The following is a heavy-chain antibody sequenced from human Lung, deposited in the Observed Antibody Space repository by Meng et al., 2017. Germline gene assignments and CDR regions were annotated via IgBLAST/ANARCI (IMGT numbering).Heavy chain of an antibody. Sequence: SVKVSCKALGGIFSNYVIGWVRQAPGQGLEWMGGINAVFGTTNYAQKFQGRVTITTDESTSTVYMELTRLTSEDTAVYFCARRAGNCISTTCYSLDYWGQGTLVTVSS. D-gene: IGHD2-2*01. J-gene: IGHJ4*02. CDR3: ARRAGNCISTTCYSLDY. V-gene: IGHV1-69*05. CDR2: INAVFGTT. CDR1: GGIFSNYV.